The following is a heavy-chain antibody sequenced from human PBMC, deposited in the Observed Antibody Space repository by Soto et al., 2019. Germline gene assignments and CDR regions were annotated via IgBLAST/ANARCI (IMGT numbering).Heavy chain of an antibody. CDR3: ARDAGTGLYYYYYYGMDV. V-gene: IGHV4-30-4*01. CDR2: IYYSGST. Sequence: SETLSLTCTVSGGSISSGDYYWSWIRQPPGKGLEWIGYIYYSGSTYYKPSLKSRVTISVDTSKNQFSLKLSSVTAADTALYYCARDAGTGLYYYYYYGMDVWGQGTTVTVSS. CDR1: GGSISSGDYY. D-gene: IGHD6-13*01. J-gene: IGHJ6*02.